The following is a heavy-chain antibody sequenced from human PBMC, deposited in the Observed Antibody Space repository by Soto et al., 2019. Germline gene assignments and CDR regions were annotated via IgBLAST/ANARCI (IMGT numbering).Heavy chain of an antibody. J-gene: IGHJ6*02. CDR2: IYPGDSDI. CDR1: GYSFSSYW. V-gene: IGHV5-51*01. Sequence: PGESLKISCKGSGYSFSSYWIGWVRQMPGEGLEWMGIIYPGDSDIRHSPSFQGQVTISVDKSIRTAYLQWSSLKASDTAMYYCAISRYSYAMDVWGQGTTVTVSS. CDR3: AISRYSYAMDV.